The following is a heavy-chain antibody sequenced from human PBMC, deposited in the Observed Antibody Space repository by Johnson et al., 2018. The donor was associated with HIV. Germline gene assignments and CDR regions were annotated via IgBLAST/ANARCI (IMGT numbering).Heavy chain of an antibody. J-gene: IGHJ3*02. Sequence: EVQVVESGGGLVQPGRSLRLSCAASGFTFDDYAMHWVRQAPGKGLAWVSGISWNSGSIGYADSVKGRFSISRDNSTNTRYLQMNSLGAEDTAVYYCAKDSKRLLWFGEFCDAFDIWGQGTMVTVSS. V-gene: IGHV3-9*01. CDR2: ISWNSGSI. D-gene: IGHD3-10*01. CDR1: GFTFDDYA. CDR3: AKDSKRLLWFGEFCDAFDI.